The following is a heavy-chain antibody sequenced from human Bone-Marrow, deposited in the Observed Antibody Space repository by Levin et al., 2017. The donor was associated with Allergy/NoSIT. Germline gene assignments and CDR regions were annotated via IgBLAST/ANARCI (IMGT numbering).Heavy chain of an antibody. CDR2: ISSDGRKE. CDR1: GFIFSSYS. J-gene: IGHJ4*02. D-gene: IGHD6-19*01. CDR3: ARGKLAGHKSLAVDY. Sequence: GESLKISCAASGFIFSSYSFHWVRQAPGKGLEWVALISSDGRKEYYAESVKGRFTISRDNSKNTVHLQMSSLRAEDTAVYFCARGKLAGHKSLAVDYWGQGTLVTVSP. V-gene: IGHV3-30*04.